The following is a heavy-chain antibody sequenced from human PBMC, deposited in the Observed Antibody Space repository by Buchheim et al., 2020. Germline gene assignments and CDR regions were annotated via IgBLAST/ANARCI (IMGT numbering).Heavy chain of an antibody. J-gene: IGHJ6*02. CDR2: IDYSGRT. Sequence: QVQLQESGPGLVTPSQTLSLTCTVSGGSISSGDYYWSWIRQPPGKGLEWIGYIDYSGRTYYTPSLKSRVTISGDTSTNQFSLKFTSVTAADTAVYYCVRDVYCSGARCYSYGMDVWGQGTT. CDR1: GGSISSGDYY. CDR3: VRDVYCSGARCYSYGMDV. V-gene: IGHV4-30-4*01. D-gene: IGHD2-15*01.